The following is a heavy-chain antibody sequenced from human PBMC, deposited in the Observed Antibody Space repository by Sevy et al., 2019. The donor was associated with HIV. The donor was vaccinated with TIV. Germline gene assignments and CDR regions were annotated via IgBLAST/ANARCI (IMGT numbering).Heavy chain of an antibody. D-gene: IGHD4-17*01. V-gene: IGHV3-23*01. CDR1: GFTFSSYA. Sequence: GGSLRLSCAASGFTFSSYAMHWVRQAPGKGLEWVSEISNSGSDTKYAGSVKGRFTISRDNSKNTLYVQMNSLSAENTAVYYCAKDRITVIGDAFDLWGQGTMVTVSS. CDR2: ISNSGSDT. CDR3: AKDRITVIGDAFDL. J-gene: IGHJ3*01.